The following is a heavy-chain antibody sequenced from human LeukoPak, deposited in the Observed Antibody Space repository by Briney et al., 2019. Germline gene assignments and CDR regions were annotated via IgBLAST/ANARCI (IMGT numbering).Heavy chain of an antibody. Sequence: TSETLSLTCAVYGGSFSGYYWSWIRQPPGKGLEWIGEINHSKSTNYNPSLESRVTISVDTSKNQFSLNLSSVTAADTAVYYCARSRGYTGYDPFDYWGQGTLVTVSS. V-gene: IGHV4-34*01. J-gene: IGHJ4*02. CDR3: ARSRGYTGYDPFDY. CDR2: INHSKST. D-gene: IGHD5-12*01. CDR1: GGSFSGYY.